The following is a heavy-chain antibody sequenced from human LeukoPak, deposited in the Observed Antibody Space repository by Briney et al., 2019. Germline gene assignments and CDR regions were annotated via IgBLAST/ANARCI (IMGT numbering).Heavy chain of an antibody. V-gene: IGHV3-74*01. D-gene: IGHD5-12*01. J-gene: IGHJ4*02. CDR2: INTDGSNT. CDR1: GFTFSHYW. CDR3: ARESLATIGVDY. Sequence: GGSLRLSCQDSGFTFSHYWMHWVRQAPGKGLVWVSRINTDGSNTAYADSVKGRFTISRDNDKNSLYLQMNTLRAEDTAVYYCARESLATIGVDYWGQGTLVTVSS.